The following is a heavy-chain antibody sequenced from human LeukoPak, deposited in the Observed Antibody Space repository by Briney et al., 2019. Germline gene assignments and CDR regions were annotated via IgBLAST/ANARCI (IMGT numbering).Heavy chain of an antibody. CDR1: GFTFSSYA. CDR2: ISGSGGST. V-gene: IGHV3-23*01. CDR3: ATPLTMVRGARYYYGMDV. J-gene: IGHJ6*02. D-gene: IGHD3-10*01. Sequence: GGSLRLSCAASGFTFSSYAMSWVRQAPGKGLEWVSAISGSGGSTYYADSVKGRFTISGDISKNTLYLQMNSLRAEDTAVYYCATPLTMVRGARYYYGMDVWGQGTTVTVSS.